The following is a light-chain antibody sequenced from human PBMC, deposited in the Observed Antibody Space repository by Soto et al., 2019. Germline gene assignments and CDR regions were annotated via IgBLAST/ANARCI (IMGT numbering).Light chain of an antibody. CDR2: GAS. J-gene: IGKJ3*01. CDR1: QGIANF. V-gene: IGKV1-9*01. CDR3: QQLNSFPIP. Sequence: IQLTQSPSSLSASVGDRVTISCRASQGIANFLAWYQQQPGKVPKLLIYGASTLQSGVPSRFSGSGSGTDCTLTISSLQPEEFATYYCQQLNSFPIPFGPGTKVDIK.